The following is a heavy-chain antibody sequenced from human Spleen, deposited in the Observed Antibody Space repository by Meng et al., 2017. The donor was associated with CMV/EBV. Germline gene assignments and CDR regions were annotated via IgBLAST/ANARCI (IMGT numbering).Heavy chain of an antibody. Sequence: ASVKVSCKASGYTFTSYYMHWVRQAPGQGLEWMGIINPSGGSTSYAQKFQGRVTMTRDTSTSTVYMELSSLRSEDTAVYYCAKDYDFWRAYPDYFGMGVWGQGTTVTVSS. D-gene: IGHD3-3*01. CDR3: AKDYDFWRAYPDYFGMGV. CDR1: GYTFTSYY. J-gene: IGHJ6*02. V-gene: IGHV1-46*01. CDR2: INPSGGST.